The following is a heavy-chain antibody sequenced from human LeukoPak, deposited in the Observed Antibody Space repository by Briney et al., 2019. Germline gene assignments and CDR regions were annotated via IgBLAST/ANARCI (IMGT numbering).Heavy chain of an antibody. Sequence: SVKVSCKASGGTFSSYAISWVRQAPGQGLEWMGGIIPIFGTENYAQKFQGRVTITADEPTSTAYMKLSSLRSEDTAVYYCAGRVGYSSSWYGIDYWGQGTLVTVSS. CDR1: GGTFSSYA. D-gene: IGHD6-13*01. CDR3: AGRVGYSSSWYGIDY. CDR2: IIPIFGTE. V-gene: IGHV1-69*01. J-gene: IGHJ4*02.